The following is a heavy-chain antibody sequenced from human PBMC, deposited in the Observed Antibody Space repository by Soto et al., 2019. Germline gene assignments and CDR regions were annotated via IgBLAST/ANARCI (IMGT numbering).Heavy chain of an antibody. CDR3: AIVRVIRGVFPSHCGL. V-gene: IGHV1-69*06. CDR2: IIPLYGTV. CDR1: GGTFNSYG. D-gene: IGHD3-10*01. Sequence: SVKVSCKASGGTFNSYGISWVRQAPGQGLDWMGVIIPLYGTVNYAQKFQGRVSITADKSTSTAYMDLNRLRSDDTDVYYCAIVRVIRGVFPSHCGLWGQGPQVTVSS. J-gene: IGHJ4*02.